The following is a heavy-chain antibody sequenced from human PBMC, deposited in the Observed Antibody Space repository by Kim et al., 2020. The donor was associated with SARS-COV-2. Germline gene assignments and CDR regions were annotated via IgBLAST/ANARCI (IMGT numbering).Heavy chain of an antibody. CDR3: ARDSSWQPFDY. J-gene: IGHJ4*02. D-gene: IGHD2-2*01. CDR1: GFTFSSYS. CDR2: ISSSSSYI. Sequence: GGSLRLSCAASGFTFSSYSMNWVRQAPGKGLEWVSSISSSSSYIYYADSVKGRFTISRDNAKNSLYLQMNSLRAEDMAVYYCARDSSWQPFDYWGQGTLVTVSS. V-gene: IGHV3-21*01.